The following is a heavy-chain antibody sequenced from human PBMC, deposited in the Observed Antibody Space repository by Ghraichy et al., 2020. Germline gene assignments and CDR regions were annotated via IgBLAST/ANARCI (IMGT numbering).Heavy chain of an antibody. CDR2: IYHSGTT. V-gene: IGHV4-31*03. CDR1: GGSINSSGYY. Sequence: SETLSLTCTVSGGSINSSGYYWNWVRQHPEKGLEWIGYIYHSGTTYYSPSLKSRLSISIYTSKNQFSLKVNSVTAADTAVCYCAANHPRWSHQHWGRGALLPVSS. J-gene: IGHJ1*01. CDR3: AANHPRWSHQH. D-gene: IGHD3-3*01.